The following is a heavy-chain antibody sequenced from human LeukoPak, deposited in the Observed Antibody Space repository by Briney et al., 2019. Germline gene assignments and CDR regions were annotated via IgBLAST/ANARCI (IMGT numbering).Heavy chain of an antibody. J-gene: IGHJ5*02. Sequence: ASVRLSCTASGYTFTDFYFHWVRHAPGQGLEWMGWINPNSGGTNYAQKFQGRVTMTRDTSISTAYMELSRLRSDDTAVYYCARVAYSSGWYRDNWFDPWGQGTLVTVSS. CDR3: ARVAYSSGWYRDNWFDP. CDR2: INPNSGGT. CDR1: GYTFTDFY. D-gene: IGHD6-19*01. V-gene: IGHV1-2*02.